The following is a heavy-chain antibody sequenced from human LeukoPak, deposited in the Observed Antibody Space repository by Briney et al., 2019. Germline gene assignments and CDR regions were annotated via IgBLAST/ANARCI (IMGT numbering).Heavy chain of an antibody. CDR1: GFTFSSYS. V-gene: IGHV3-15*05. J-gene: IGHJ4*02. CDR3: TTVTLRPVGL. Sequence: GGSLRLSCAASGFTFSSYSMNWVRQAPGKGLEWVGRIKSKTDGGTIDYAAPVKGRFTISRDDSKNTLFLQMNSLKIEDTAVYYCTTVTLRPVGLWGQGTLVTVSS. CDR2: IKSKTDGGTI. D-gene: IGHD3-10*01.